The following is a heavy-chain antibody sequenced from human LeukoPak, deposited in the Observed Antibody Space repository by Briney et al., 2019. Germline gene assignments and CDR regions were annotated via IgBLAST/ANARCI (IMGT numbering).Heavy chain of an antibody. Sequence: PGGSLRLSCAASGFTFSSYAMSWVRQAPGKGLEWVSAISGSGGSTYYADSVKGRFTISRDNSKNTLYLQMNSLRAEDTAVYYCAKARSYTAPRGSYYYCGMDVWGQGTTVTVSS. V-gene: IGHV3-23*01. CDR3: AKARSYTAPRGSYYYCGMDV. J-gene: IGHJ6*02. CDR1: GFTFSSYA. CDR2: ISGSGGST. D-gene: IGHD2-2*02.